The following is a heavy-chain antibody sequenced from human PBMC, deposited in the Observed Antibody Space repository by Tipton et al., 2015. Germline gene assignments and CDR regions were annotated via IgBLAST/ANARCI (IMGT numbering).Heavy chain of an antibody. CDR2: IKQDGSEK. Sequence: SLRLSCAASGFTFDKHAMTWVRQAPGKGLEWVANIKQDGSEKNYVDSVKGRFTISRDNAKSSLYLQLNSLRPEDTAVYYCARGWEHDNGDHFDYWGHGILVTVSS. D-gene: IGHD4-17*01. CDR3: ARGWEHDNGDHFDY. V-gene: IGHV3-7*03. J-gene: IGHJ4*01. CDR1: GFTFDKHA.